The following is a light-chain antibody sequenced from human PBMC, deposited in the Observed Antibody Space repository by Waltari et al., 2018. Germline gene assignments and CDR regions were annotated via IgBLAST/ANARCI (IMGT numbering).Light chain of an antibody. J-gene: IGLJ1*01. CDR1: CLRSYY. CDR2: GTN. Sequence: SSELTQDPAVSVALGQTVRITCQGGCLRSYYASWYQQKPGQAPVLVIYGTNNRPSGIPDRFPGSSSGNTASLTITGAQAEDEADYYCNSRDSSGNHLAVFGTGTEVTVL. V-gene: IGLV3-19*01. CDR3: NSRDSSGNHLAV.